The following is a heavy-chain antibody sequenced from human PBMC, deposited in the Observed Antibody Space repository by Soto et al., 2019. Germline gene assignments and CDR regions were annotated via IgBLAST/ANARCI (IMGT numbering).Heavy chain of an antibody. Sequence: QVQLVQSGAEVKKPGASVKVSCKASGYTFTSYGISWVRQAPGQGLEWMGWISVYNGNTNYAQKLQGRVTMTTDTSTSTAYMDLRSLRSDDTAVYYCARVYDFWSGYSNPFDYWGQGTLVTVSS. CDR1: GYTFTSYG. D-gene: IGHD3-3*01. CDR2: ISVYNGNT. V-gene: IGHV1-18*01. J-gene: IGHJ4*02. CDR3: ARVYDFWSGYSNPFDY.